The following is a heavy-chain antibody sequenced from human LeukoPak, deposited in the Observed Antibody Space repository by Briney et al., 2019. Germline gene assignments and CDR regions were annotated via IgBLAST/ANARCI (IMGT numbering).Heavy chain of an antibody. D-gene: IGHD3-10*01. CDR1: GFTFSNFW. Sequence: GGSLRLSCAASGFTFSNFWMHWVRQAPGKGLVWVSGINDDGSATYYVDSVKGRFTISRDNAKNTLSLQMNSLRAEDTAAYYCASLTYGPDYWGQGTLVTVSS. CDR3: ASLTYGPDY. CDR2: INDDGSAT. V-gene: IGHV3-74*01. J-gene: IGHJ4*02.